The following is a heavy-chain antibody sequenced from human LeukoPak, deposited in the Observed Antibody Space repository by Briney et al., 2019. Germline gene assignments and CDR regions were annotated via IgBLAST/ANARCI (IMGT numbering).Heavy chain of an antibody. Sequence: ASVKVSCKASGYTFTSYDINWVRQATGQGLEWMGWMNPNSGNTGYALKFQGRVTMTRNTSISTAYMELSSLRSEDTAVYYCAFGMQGATFAYDAFDIWGQGTMVTVSS. V-gene: IGHV1-8*01. J-gene: IGHJ3*02. D-gene: IGHD1-26*01. CDR1: GYTFTSYD. CDR3: AFGMQGATFAYDAFDI. CDR2: MNPNSGNT.